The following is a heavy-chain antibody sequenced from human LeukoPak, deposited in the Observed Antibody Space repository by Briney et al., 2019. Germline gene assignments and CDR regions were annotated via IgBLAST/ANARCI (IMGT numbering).Heavy chain of an antibody. CDR2: ISGSGGST. CDR3: ARDRLPSGSYAGY. J-gene: IGHJ4*02. D-gene: IGHD1-26*01. Sequence: GGSLRLSCAASGFTFSSYAMSWVRQAPGKGLEWVSAISGSGGSTYYADSVKGRFTISRDNSKNTLYLQMNSLRAEDTAVYYCARDRLPSGSYAGYWGQGTLVTVSS. CDR1: GFTFSSYA. V-gene: IGHV3-23*01.